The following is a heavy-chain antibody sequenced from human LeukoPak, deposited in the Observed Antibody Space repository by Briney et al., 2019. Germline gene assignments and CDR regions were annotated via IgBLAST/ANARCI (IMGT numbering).Heavy chain of an antibody. CDR1: GYTFTGYY. CDR2: INPNSGGT. CDR3: ARVYGDYADAFDT. V-gene: IGHV1-2*02. Sequence: ASVKVSCKASGYTFTGYYMHWVRQAPGQGLEWMGWINPNSGGTNYAQKLQGRVTMTTDTSTSTAYMELRSLRSDDTAVYYCARVYGDYADAFDTWGQGTMVTVSS. J-gene: IGHJ3*02. D-gene: IGHD4-17*01.